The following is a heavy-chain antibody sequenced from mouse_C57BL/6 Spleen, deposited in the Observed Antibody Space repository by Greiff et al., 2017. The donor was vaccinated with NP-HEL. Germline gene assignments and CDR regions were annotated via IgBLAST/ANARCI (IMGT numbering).Heavy chain of an antibody. V-gene: IGHV1-5*01. CDR3: TRRRDNFYAMDY. D-gene: IGHD1-3*01. J-gene: IGHJ4*01. CDR1: GYTFTSYW. CDR2: IYPGNSDT. Sequence: EVQLQQSGTVLARPGASVKMSCKTSGYTFTSYWMHWVKQRPGQGLEWIGAIYPGNSDTSYNQKFKGKAKLTAVTSASTAYMELSSLTNEDSAVYYCTRRRDNFYAMDYWGQGTSVTVSS.